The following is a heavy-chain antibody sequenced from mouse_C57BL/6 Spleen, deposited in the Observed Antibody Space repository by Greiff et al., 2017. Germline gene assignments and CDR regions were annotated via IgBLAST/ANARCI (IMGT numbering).Heavy chain of an antibody. V-gene: IGHV8-8*01. CDR3: SREDYLAGYCDY. Sequence: QVTLKVCGPGILQPSQTLSLTCSFSGFSLSTFGMGVGWIRQPSGKGLEWLAHIWWDDDKYYNPALKSRLTISKDTSENQVFLKIANVDTADTATYYCSREDYLAGYCDYWGQGTTLTVSS. J-gene: IGHJ2*01. CDR1: GFSLSTFGMG. D-gene: IGHD2-4*01. CDR2: IWWDDDK.